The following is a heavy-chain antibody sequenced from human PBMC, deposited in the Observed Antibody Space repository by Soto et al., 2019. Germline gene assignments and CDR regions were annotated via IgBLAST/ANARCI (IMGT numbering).Heavy chain of an antibody. CDR2: IGPDGSST. J-gene: IGHJ4*02. CDR3: ARDNNWSYDY. Sequence: EVQLVESGGGLVQPGGSLRLSCAASGFTFSSHWMHWVRQAPGKGLVWVSHIGPDGSSTRDADSVQGRFTISRDNARNTRYLQMNSLRDEDTAVYYCARDNNWSYDYWGQGILVNVSS. D-gene: IGHD1-1*01. CDR1: GFTFSSHW. V-gene: IGHV3-74*01.